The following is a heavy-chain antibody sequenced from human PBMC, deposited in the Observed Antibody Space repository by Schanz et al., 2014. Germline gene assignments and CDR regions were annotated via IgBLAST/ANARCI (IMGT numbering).Heavy chain of an antibody. J-gene: IGHJ3*02. CDR2: ISGTGGDDT. Sequence: EVHLLESGGGLVQPGGSLRLSCAASGFSFGTYAMSWVRQAPGKGLLWVSSISGTGGDDTYYADSVKGRFTISRDNSKNTLFLQMNSLRAEDTAVYYCAKSDAFDIWGQGTLVTVSS. CDR3: AKSDAFDI. V-gene: IGHV3-23*01. CDR1: GFSFGTYA.